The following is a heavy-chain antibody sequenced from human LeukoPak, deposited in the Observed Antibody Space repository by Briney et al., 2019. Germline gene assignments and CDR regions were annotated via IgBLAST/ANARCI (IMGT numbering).Heavy chain of an antibody. V-gene: IGHV1-24*01. Sequence: ASVKVSCKVSGHAVTEFSIHWVRQAPGKGLEWLGGFDHEDGKTVYAQSFQGRLTMTEDTSTDTAYMELDRLTSDDTAVYFCAGPTGACDSWGQGTLVIVSS. J-gene: IGHJ5*01. D-gene: IGHD7-27*01. CDR1: GHAVTEFS. CDR3: AGPTGACDS. CDR2: FDHEDGKT.